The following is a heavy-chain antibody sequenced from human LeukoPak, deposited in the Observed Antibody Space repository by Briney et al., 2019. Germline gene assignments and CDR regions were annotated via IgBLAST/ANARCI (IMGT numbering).Heavy chain of an antibody. CDR1: GGSFSGYY. V-gene: IGHV4-34*01. J-gene: IGHJ4*02. Sequence: SSETLSLTCAVYGGSFSGYYWSWIRQPPGKGLEWIGEINISGSTNYNPSLKSRASISVDTSKNQFSLKLSSVTAADTAVYYCARARHGYIYGYRPNELGHFFDYWGQGTLVTVSS. CDR3: ARARHGYIYGYRPNELGHFFDY. D-gene: IGHD5-18*01. CDR2: INISGST.